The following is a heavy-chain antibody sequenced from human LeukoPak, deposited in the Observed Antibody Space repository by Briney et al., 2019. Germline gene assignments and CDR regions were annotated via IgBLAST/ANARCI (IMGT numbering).Heavy chain of an antibody. CDR2: IYSGGST. CDR1: GFTVSSNY. D-gene: IGHD2-2*01. Sequence: PGGSLRLSCAASGFTVSSNYMSWVRQAPGKGLEWVSVIYSGGSTYYADSVKGRFTISRDNSKNTLYLQMNSLRAEDTAVYYCARDKVVPAAPSLLYYYYGMDVWGQGTTVTVSS. V-gene: IGHV3-66*01. CDR3: ARDKVVPAAPSLLYYYYGMDV. J-gene: IGHJ6*02.